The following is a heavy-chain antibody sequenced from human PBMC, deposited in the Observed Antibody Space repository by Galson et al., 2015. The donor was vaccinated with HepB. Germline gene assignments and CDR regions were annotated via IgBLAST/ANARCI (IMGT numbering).Heavy chain of an antibody. J-gene: IGHJ4*02. Sequence: SVKVSCKASGYTFTSYYMHWVRQAPGQGLEWMGMINPSGGTTSYAQKFQGRVTMTGDTSTSAVYMELSSLRSEDTAVYYCARDLIGYIDYWGQGTLVTVSS. D-gene: IGHD2-15*01. V-gene: IGHV1-46*01. CDR1: GYTFTSYY. CDR3: ARDLIGYIDY. CDR2: INPSGGTT.